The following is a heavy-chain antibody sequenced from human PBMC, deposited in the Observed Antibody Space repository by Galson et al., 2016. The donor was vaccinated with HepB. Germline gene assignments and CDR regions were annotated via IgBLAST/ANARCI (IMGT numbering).Heavy chain of an antibody. J-gene: IGHJ4*02. D-gene: IGHD3-16*01. CDR2: MHPTDSHG. CDR1: GLSFINHW. Sequence: QSGAEVKKPGESLKISCKASGLSFINHWIGWVRQMPGKGLEWMGIMHPTDSHGTYRPSFQGQVTISADQSISTSYLPWSRLEASDTAIYYCAWGRTYAMFDYWGQGIPVTVSS. CDR3: AWGRTYAMFDY. V-gene: IGHV5-51*01.